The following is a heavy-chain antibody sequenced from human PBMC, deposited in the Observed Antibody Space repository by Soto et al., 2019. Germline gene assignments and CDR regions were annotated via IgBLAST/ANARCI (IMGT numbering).Heavy chain of an antibody. Sequence: PSETLSLTCAIYGGPFSGYFWNWIRQPPGKGLEWIGEINHSGSTNYNPSPKSRATISVDTSKNLFSLKLSSVNAADTAVYYCASANDYSNYYYGMDVWGQGTTVTVSS. CDR3: ASANDYSNYYYGMDV. CDR1: GGPFSGYF. CDR2: INHSGST. V-gene: IGHV4-34*01. J-gene: IGHJ6*02. D-gene: IGHD4-4*01.